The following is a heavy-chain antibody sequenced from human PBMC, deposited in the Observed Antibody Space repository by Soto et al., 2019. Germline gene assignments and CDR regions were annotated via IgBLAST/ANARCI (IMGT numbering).Heavy chain of an antibody. CDR2: INPNSGGT. V-gene: IGHV1-2*04. Sequence: QVQLVQSGAEVKKPGASVKVSCKASGYTFTGYYMHWVRQAPGQGLEWMGWINPNSGGTNYAQKFQGWVTMTRDTTISRGYMELSRRRSDDTAVYYCARERVVPAAMSGGGDMEVWGKGTTVTAS. CDR3: ARERVVPAAMSGGGDMEV. CDR1: GYTFTGYY. D-gene: IGHD2-2*01. J-gene: IGHJ6*03.